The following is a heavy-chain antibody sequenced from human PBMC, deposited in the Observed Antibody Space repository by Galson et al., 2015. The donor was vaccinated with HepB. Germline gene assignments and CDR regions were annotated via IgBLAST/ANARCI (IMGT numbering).Heavy chain of an antibody. CDR1: GFTFSSQS. CDR3: ARGGPWFGERTEYFQN. Sequence: SLRLSCAASGFTFSSQSMNWVRQAPGKGLEWISYISSSSSTIYYADSVKGRFIVSRDNARMSGFLQMNSLRGEDTAVYYCARGGPWFGERTEYFQNWGRGTLVTVSS. D-gene: IGHD3-10*01. J-gene: IGHJ1*01. CDR2: ISSSSSTI. V-gene: IGHV3-48*04.